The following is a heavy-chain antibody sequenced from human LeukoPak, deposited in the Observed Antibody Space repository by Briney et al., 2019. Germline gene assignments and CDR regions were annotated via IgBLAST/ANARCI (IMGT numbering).Heavy chain of an antibody. CDR2: ISYDGSNK. J-gene: IGHJ4*02. Sequence: GGSLRLSCAASGFTFSSYAMHWVRQAPGKGPEWVAVISYDGSNKYYADSVKGRFTISRDNSKNTLYLQMNSLRAEDTAVYYCARDLSDFFDYWGQGTLVTVSS. CDR1: GFTFSSYA. D-gene: IGHD3-3*01. V-gene: IGHV3-30-3*01. CDR3: ARDLSDFFDY.